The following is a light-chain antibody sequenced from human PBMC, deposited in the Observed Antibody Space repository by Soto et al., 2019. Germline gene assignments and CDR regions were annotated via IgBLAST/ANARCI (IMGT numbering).Light chain of an antibody. CDR2: DVS. Sequence: QSALTQPRSVSGSPGQSVTISCTGTSSDVGGYNYVSWYQQHPGKAPNLMIYDVSKRPSGVPDRFSGSKSGNTASRTISGLQAEDEADYYCCSYAGSYTFDVFGTGTKVTVL. J-gene: IGLJ1*01. CDR1: SSDVGGYNY. CDR3: CSYAGSYTFDV. V-gene: IGLV2-11*01.